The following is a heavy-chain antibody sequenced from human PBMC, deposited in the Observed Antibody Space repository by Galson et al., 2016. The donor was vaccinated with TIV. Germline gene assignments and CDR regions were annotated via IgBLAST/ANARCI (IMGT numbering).Heavy chain of an antibody. V-gene: IGHV4-59*01. Sequence: LSLTCTVSGGSISSYHWTWIRQPPGKGLEWIGYIYYTGSTTYNPSLKSRVTISLDTSKTHFSLKLTPVTAADTAVYYCARDSVTYPRTLEYWGQGTLVTVSS. CDR2: IYYTGST. D-gene: IGHD2-21*02. J-gene: IGHJ4*02. CDR3: ARDSVTYPRTLEY. CDR1: GGSISSYH.